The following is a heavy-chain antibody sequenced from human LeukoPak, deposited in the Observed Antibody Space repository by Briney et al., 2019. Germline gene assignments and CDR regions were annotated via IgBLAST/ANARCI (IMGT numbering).Heavy chain of an antibody. CDR1: GGSISSGGYY. CDR3: ARLRFLEWTSFDY. Sequence: PSETLSPTCTVSGGSISSGGYYWSWIRQHPGKGLEWIGYIYYSGSTYYNPSLKSRVTISVDTSKNQFSLKLSSVTAADTAVYYCARLRFLEWTSFDYWGQGTLVTVSS. D-gene: IGHD3-3*01. CDR2: IYYSGST. J-gene: IGHJ4*02. V-gene: IGHV4-31*03.